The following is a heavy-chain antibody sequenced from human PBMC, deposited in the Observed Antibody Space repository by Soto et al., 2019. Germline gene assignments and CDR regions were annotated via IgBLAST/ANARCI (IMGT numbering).Heavy chain of an antibody. CDR3: ARVNYDYVWGSYRPYGMDV. V-gene: IGHV4-30-2*01. Sequence: QLQLQESGSGLVKPSQTLSLTCAVSGGSISSGGYSWSWIRQPPGKGLEWIGYIYHSGSTYYNPSLKSRVTISVDRSKTQFSLKLSSVTAADTAVDFCARVNYDYVWGSYRPYGMDVWGQGTTVTVSS. CDR2: IYHSGST. J-gene: IGHJ6*02. D-gene: IGHD3-16*02. CDR1: GGSISSGGYS.